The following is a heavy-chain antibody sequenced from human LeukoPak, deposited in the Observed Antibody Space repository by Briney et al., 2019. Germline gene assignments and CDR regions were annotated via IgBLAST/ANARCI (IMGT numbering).Heavy chain of an antibody. D-gene: IGHD2-15*01. CDR3: ARAGTIVVVVAALPKARHPGMDV. V-gene: IGHV1-46*01. CDR1: GYTFTIYY. Sequence: ASVKVSFKASGYTFTIYYMHWVRQAPGQGLEWMGLINPSGGSTSYAQKFQGRVTMPRDTSTSTVYMELSSLRSEDTAVYYCARAGTIVVVVAALPKARHPGMDVWGQGTTVTVCS. CDR2: INPSGGST. J-gene: IGHJ6*02.